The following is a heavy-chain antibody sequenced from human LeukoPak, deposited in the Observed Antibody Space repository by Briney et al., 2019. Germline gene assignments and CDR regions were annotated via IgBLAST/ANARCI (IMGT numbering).Heavy chain of an antibody. CDR2: ISGSGGST. CDR1: GFTFSSYA. J-gene: IGHJ4*02. V-gene: IGHV3-23*01. CDR3: ATILPTHIVVANYYFDY. Sequence: GGSLRLSCAASGFTFSSYAMSWVPQAPGKGLEWVSAISGSGGSTYYADSVKGRFTISRDNSKNTLYLQMNSLRADDTAVYYCATILPTHIVVANYYFDYWGQGTLVTVSS. D-gene: IGHD2-21*01.